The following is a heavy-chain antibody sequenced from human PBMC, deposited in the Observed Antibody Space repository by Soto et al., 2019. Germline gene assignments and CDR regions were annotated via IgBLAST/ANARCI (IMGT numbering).Heavy chain of an antibody. V-gene: IGHV4-34*01. CDR3: AGLGIAARPSYYYGMDV. CDR1: GGSFSGYY. CDR2: INHSGST. Sequence: SETLSLTCAVYGGSFSGYYWSWIRQPPGKGLEWIGEINHSGSTNYNPSLKSRVTISVDTSKNQFSLKLSSVTAADTAVYYCAGLGIAARPSYYYGMDVWGQGTTVTVSS. J-gene: IGHJ6*02. D-gene: IGHD6-6*01.